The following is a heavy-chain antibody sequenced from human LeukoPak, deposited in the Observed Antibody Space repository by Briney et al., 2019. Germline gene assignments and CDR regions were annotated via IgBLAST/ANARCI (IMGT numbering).Heavy chain of an antibody. V-gene: IGHV1-2*02. J-gene: IGHJ4*02. Sequence: ASVKVSCKASGYTFTGYYMHWVRQAPGQGLEWMGWINPNSGGTNYAQKFQGRVTMTRDTSTSTVYMELSSLRSEDTAVYYCASGIAVAGTDDFDYWGQGTLVTVSS. D-gene: IGHD6-19*01. CDR3: ASGIAVAGTDDFDY. CDR2: INPNSGGT. CDR1: GYTFTGYY.